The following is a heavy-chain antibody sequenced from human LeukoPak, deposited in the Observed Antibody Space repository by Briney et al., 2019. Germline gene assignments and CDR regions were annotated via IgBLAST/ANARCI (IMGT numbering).Heavy chain of an antibody. Sequence: SETLSLTCTVSGVSIRSYYWSWIRQPPGKGLEWIGYIYYSGSTNYNPSLKRRVTISVDTSKNQFSLKLTSVTAADTAVYFCARERPNYDSSGYPGDDAFDIWGPGTVVTVSS. D-gene: IGHD3-22*01. J-gene: IGHJ3*02. CDR2: IYYSGST. V-gene: IGHV4-59*01. CDR3: ARERPNYDSSGYPGDDAFDI. CDR1: GVSIRSYY.